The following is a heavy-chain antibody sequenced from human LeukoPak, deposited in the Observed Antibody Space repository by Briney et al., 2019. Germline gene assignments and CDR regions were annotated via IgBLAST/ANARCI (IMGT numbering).Heavy chain of an antibody. D-gene: IGHD6-19*01. CDR1: GFTFSSYW. V-gene: IGHV3-7*01. CDR2: INQDGSDK. CDR3: ARGASVVAGSDNAVDI. Sequence: GGSLRLSCAASGFTFSSYWMSWVRQAPGKGLEWVAKINQDGSDKYYVDSVKGRFTISRDNAKNSLYLQMNSLRAEDTAVYYCARGASVVAGSDNAVDIWGQGTMVTVSS. J-gene: IGHJ3*02.